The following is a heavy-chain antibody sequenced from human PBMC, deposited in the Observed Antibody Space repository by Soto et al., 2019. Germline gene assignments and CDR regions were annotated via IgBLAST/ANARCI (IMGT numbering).Heavy chain of an antibody. CDR3: ARDGSGSYLGWFDP. D-gene: IGHD1-26*01. V-gene: IGHV4-61*01. CDR1: GGSVSSGSYY. CDR2: IYYSGST. J-gene: IGHJ5*02. Sequence: QVQLQESGPGLVKPSETLSLTCPVSGGSVSSGSYYWSWIRQPPGKGLEWIGYIYYSGSTNYNPSLKSRVTISVDTSKNQFSLKLSSVTAADTAVYYCARDGSGSYLGWFDPWGQGTLVTVSS.